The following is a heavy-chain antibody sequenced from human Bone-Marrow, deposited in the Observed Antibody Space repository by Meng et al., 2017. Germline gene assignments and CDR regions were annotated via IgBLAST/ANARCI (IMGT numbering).Heavy chain of an antibody. V-gene: IGHV2-5*02. CDR1: GFSLSTSGVG. J-gene: IGHJ6*02. CDR3: ARDVLLWFGEARQGYYYYGMDV. D-gene: IGHD3-10*01. CDR2: IYWDDDK. Sequence: SGPTLVKPPQTLTLTCTFSGFSLSTSGVGVGWIRQPPGKALEWLALIYWDDDKRYSPSLKSRLTITKDTSKNQVVLTMTNMDPVDTATYYCARDVLLWFGEARQGYYYYGMDVWGQGTTVTVSS.